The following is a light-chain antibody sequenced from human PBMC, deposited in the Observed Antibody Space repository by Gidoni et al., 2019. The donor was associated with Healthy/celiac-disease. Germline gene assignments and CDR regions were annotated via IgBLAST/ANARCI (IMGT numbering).Light chain of an antibody. CDR2: DVS. Sequence: QSALTQPASVSGSPGQSITISCTGTSSDVGGYNYVSWYQQHPGKAPKLMSYDVSNRPSGVSNRFAGSKSGNTASLTMSGLQAEEEADYYCSSYTSSSGVFGGGSKLTVL. J-gene: IGLJ2*01. V-gene: IGLV2-14*03. CDR1: SSDVGGYNY. CDR3: SSYTSSSGV.